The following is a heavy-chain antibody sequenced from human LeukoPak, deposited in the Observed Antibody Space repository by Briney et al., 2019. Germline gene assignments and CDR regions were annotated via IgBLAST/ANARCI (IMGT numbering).Heavy chain of an antibody. CDR3: AKDSRISGSYSGFDY. CDR1: GFTFSSYA. D-gene: IGHD1-26*01. J-gene: IGHJ4*02. Sequence: GGSLRLSCAASGFTFSSYAMSWVRQAPGKGLEWVPAISGSGSSTYYADSVKGRFTVSRDNSKNTLYLQMNGLKAEDTAVYYCAKDSRISGSYSGFDYWGQGTLVTVSS. V-gene: IGHV3-23*01. CDR2: ISGSGSST.